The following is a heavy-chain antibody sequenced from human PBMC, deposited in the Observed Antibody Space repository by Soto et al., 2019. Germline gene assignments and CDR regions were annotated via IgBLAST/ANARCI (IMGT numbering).Heavy chain of an antibody. J-gene: IGHJ4*02. CDR1: GFTFSSYS. CDR2: ISSSSSYI. V-gene: IGHV3-21*01. Sequence: EVQLVESGGGLVKPGGSLRLSCAASGFTFSSYSMNWVRQAPGKGLEWVSSISSSSSYIYYADSVKGRFTISRDNAKNSLYLQMNSLRAEDTAVYYCARALGASLSVVPAAKASWGQGTLVTVSS. D-gene: IGHD2-2*01. CDR3: ARALGASLSVVPAAKAS.